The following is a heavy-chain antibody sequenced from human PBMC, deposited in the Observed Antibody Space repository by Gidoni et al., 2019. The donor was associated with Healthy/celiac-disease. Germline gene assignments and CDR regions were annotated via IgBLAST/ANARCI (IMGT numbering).Heavy chain of an antibody. V-gene: IGHV3-23*01. J-gene: IGHJ6*02. CDR2: ISGSGGST. CDR3: AKDRAAGTISYYYYYGMDV. D-gene: IGHD6-19*01. Sequence: EVQLLESGGGLVQPGGSLRRSCAASGFTFSSYAMSWVRQAPGKGLEWVSAISGSGGSTYYADSVKGRFTISRDNSKNTLYLQMNSLRAEDTAVYYCAKDRAAGTISYYYYYGMDVWGQGTTVTVSS. CDR1: GFTFSSYA.